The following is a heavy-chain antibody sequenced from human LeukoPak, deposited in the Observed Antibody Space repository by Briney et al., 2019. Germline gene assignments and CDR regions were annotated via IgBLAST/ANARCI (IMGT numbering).Heavy chain of an antibody. CDR3: AREKSSTDYFDY. CDR1: GGSISSYY. V-gene: IGHV4-59*01. D-gene: IGHD4-17*01. Sequence: SETLSLTCTVAGGSISSYYWSWLRHPPGKGLEWIGYIYYSGSTNYNPSLESRVTISVDTSKNQFSLKLSSVTAADTAVYYCAREKSSTDYFDYWGQGTLVTVSS. J-gene: IGHJ4*02. CDR2: IYYSGST.